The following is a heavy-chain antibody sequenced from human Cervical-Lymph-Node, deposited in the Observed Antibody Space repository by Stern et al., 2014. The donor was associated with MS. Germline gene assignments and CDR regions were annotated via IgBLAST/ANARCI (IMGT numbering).Heavy chain of an antibody. V-gene: IGHV4-61*02. CDR2: IYTSGST. Sequence: QLQLQESGPGLVKPSQTLSLTCTVSGGSISSGSYYWSWIRQPAGKGLEWIGRIYTSGSTNYNPSLKSRVTISVDTSKNQFSLKLSSVTAADTAVYYCARGSSGWSNWFDPWGQGTLVTVSS. CDR1: GGSISSGSYY. CDR3: ARGSSGWSNWFDP. D-gene: IGHD6-19*01. J-gene: IGHJ5*02.